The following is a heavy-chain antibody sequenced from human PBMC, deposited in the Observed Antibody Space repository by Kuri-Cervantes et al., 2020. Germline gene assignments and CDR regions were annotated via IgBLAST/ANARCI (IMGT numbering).Heavy chain of an antibody. Sequence: ASVKVSCKGSGYSFTSYWIGWVRQMPGKGLEWMGIIYPGDSDTRYSPSFQGQVTISADKSISTAYLQWSSLKASDTAMYYRARVVSSYGMDVWGQGTTVTVSS. J-gene: IGHJ6*02. CDR1: GYSFTSYW. CDR3: ARVVSSYGMDV. CDR2: IYPGDSDT. V-gene: IGHV5-51*01. D-gene: IGHD2-15*01.